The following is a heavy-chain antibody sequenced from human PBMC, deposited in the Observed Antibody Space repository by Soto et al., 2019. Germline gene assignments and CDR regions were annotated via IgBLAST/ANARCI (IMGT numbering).Heavy chain of an antibody. D-gene: IGHD2-21*01. Sequence: QVQLVQSGAEVKKPGSSVKVSCKASGGTFSSYAISWVRQAPGQGLEWMGGIIPIFGTANYAQKFQGRVTITADIPTTTAYRELSRLRSGDTAVYYCGREGGGEAIPGWDWGQGTLVTVSS. CDR1: GGTFSSYA. CDR3: GREGGGEAIPGWD. J-gene: IGHJ4*02. CDR2: IIPIFGTA. V-gene: IGHV1-69*06.